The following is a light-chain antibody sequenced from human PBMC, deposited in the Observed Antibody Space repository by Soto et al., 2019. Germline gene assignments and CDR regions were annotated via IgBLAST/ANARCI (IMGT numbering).Light chain of an antibody. CDR2: GAS. Sequence: EIVLTQSPGTRSLSPGEVATLSCRASQSVSSSYLASYQQKPGQAPRLLIYGASSRATGIPDRFSGSGSGTDFTLTISRLEPEDFAVYYCQQYGRTFGQGTKVDIK. V-gene: IGKV3-20*01. CDR1: QSVSSSY. J-gene: IGKJ1*01. CDR3: QQYGRT.